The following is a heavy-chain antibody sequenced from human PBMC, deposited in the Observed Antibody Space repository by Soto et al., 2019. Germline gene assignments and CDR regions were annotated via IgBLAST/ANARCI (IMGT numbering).Heavy chain of an antibody. CDR2: INPNSGGT. Sequence: ASVKVSCKASGYTFTGYYMHWVRQAPGQGLEWMGWINPNSGGTNYAQKFQGWVTMTRDTSISTAYMELSRLRSDDTAVYYCARAEACTRQSVFGYWGQGTLVTVSS. CDR1: GYTFTGYY. D-gene: IGHD2-8*01. CDR3: ARAEACTRQSVFGY. J-gene: IGHJ4*02. V-gene: IGHV1-2*04.